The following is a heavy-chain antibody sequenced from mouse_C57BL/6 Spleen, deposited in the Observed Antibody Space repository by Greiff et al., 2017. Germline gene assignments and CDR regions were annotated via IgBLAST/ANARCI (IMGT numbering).Heavy chain of an antibody. CDR1: GYAFSSSW. V-gene: IGHV1-82*01. CDR2: IYPGDGDT. D-gene: IGHD1-1*01. J-gene: IGHJ3*01. Sequence: QVQLQQSGPELVKPGASVKISCKASGYAFSSSWMNWVKQRPGKGLEWIGRIYPGDGDTNYNGKFNGKGTLTADKSSTTAYMQLSSLTSEDYAVYICAREGGNDCGSSSGWFAYWGQGTLVTVSA. CDR3: AREGGNDCGSSSGWFAY.